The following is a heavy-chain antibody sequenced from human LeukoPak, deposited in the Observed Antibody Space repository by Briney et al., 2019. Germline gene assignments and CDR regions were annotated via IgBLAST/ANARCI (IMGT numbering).Heavy chain of an antibody. V-gene: IGHV4-39*01. J-gene: IGHJ6*03. CDR3: ARARAVAAPYYYYMDV. CDR2: IYYSGST. Sequence: SETLPLTRTVSGGSISSSSYYWGWIRQPPGKGLEWLGNIYYSGSTYYNPSLKSRVTISVDTSKNQFSLKLSSVTAADTAVYYCARARAVAAPYYYYMDVWGKGTTVTVSS. CDR1: GGSISSSSYY. D-gene: IGHD6-19*01.